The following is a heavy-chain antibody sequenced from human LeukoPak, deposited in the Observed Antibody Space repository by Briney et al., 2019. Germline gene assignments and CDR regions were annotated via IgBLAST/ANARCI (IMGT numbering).Heavy chain of an antibody. CDR3: ARAYSSSWYYFDY. V-gene: IGHV1-2*02. CDR2: INPNSGGT. D-gene: IGHD6-13*01. CDR1: GFTFSSYA. Sequence: PGGSLRLSCAASGFTFSSYAMHWVRQAPGQGLEWMGWINPNSGGTNYAQKFQGRVTMTRDTSISTAYMELSRLRSDDTAVYYCARAYSSSWYYFDYWGQGTLVTVSS. J-gene: IGHJ4*02.